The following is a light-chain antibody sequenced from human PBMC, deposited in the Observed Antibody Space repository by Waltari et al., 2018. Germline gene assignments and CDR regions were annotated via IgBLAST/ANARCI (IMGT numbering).Light chain of an antibody. CDR3: QQRGNWPWT. CDR2: DAS. V-gene: IGKV3-11*01. CDR1: QSVSNH. Sequence: EIVLTQSPATLSLSPGERATLSCRASQSVSNHLAWYQQKPGQAPRLLIYDASNRATGIPARFSGSGSGTDFTLTISSLEPEDFAVYYCQQRGNWPWTVGQGTKVEIK. J-gene: IGKJ1*01.